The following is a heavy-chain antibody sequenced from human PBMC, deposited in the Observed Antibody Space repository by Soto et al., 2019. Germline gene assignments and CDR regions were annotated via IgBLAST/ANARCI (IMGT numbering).Heavy chain of an antibody. CDR2: IRHSGST. CDR3: ARGGGDYDYAVDV. V-gene: IGHV4-34*01. J-gene: IGHJ6*02. D-gene: IGHD4-17*01. Sequence: QVQLQQWGAGLLKPSEPLSLNCAVYGGSFYWTWLRQPPGKGLEWIGEIRHSGSTNYNPSLKSRVSISIDRSKSQVSLTVYSVTAADTAVYYCARGGGDYDYAVDVWGQGTTVTVSS. CDR1: GGSFY.